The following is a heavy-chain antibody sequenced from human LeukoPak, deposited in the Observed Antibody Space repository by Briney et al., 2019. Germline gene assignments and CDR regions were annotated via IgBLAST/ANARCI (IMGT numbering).Heavy chain of an antibody. Sequence: GGSLRLSCAASGFTFSSYGMHWFRQAPGKGLEWVAVISYDGSNKHYADSVKGRFTISRDNSKNTLYLQMNSLRAEDTAVYYCAKDRGVVAGPGHYYGMDVWGQGTTVTVSS. V-gene: IGHV3-30*18. CDR3: AKDRGVVAGPGHYYGMDV. CDR1: GFTFSSYG. CDR2: ISYDGSNK. D-gene: IGHD6-19*01. J-gene: IGHJ6*02.